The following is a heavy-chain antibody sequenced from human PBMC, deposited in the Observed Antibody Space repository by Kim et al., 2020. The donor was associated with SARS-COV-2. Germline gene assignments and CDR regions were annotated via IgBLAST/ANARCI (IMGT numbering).Heavy chain of an antibody. J-gene: IGHJ4*02. Sequence: GTGNYAQKVQGRVTTTAVELTSTAYMELSGLRSEDTAVYYCARLGLGLDYWGQGTLVTVSS. CDR2: GTG. CDR3: ARLGLGLDY. V-gene: IGHV1-69*01. D-gene: IGHD1-26*01.